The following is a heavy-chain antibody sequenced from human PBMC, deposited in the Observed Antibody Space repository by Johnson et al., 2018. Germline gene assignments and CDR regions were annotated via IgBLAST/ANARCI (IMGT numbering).Heavy chain of an antibody. CDR2: ISYDGSNK. Sequence: QVQLVESGGGVVQPGRSLRLSCAASGFTFSSYAMHWVRQAPGKGLEWVAVISYDGSNKYYADSVKGRFTISRDNSKNTLCLQMNSLSAEDTAVYYCARVLDAYGDPTGVNYGMDVWGQGATVTVSS. CDR3: ARVLDAYGDPTGVNYGMDV. CDR1: GFTFSSYA. J-gene: IGHJ6*02. V-gene: IGHV3-30-3*01. D-gene: IGHD4-17*01.